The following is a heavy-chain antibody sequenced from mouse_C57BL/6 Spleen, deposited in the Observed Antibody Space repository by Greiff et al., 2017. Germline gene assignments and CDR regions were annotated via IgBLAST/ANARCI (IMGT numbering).Heavy chain of an antibody. V-gene: IGHV2-6-1*01. CDR1: GFSLTSYG. Sequence: VQLQQSGPGLVAPSQSLSITCTVSGFSLTSYGVHWVRQPPGKGLEWLVVIWSDGSTTYNSSHKSRLSISKDNSKSQVFLKMNSLQTDDTAMYYCARHENYGSSYGDYAMDYWGQGTSVTVSS. D-gene: IGHD1-1*01. CDR2: IWSDGST. CDR3: ARHENYGSSYGDYAMDY. J-gene: IGHJ4*01.